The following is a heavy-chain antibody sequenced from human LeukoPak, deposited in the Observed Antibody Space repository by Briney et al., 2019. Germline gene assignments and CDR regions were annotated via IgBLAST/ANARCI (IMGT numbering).Heavy chain of an antibody. CDR1: GFTFSSHE. J-gene: IGHJ4*02. Sequence: HTGGSLRLSCAASGFTFSSHEMNWVRQAPGKGLEWVSYISRSGSSIDYTDSVEGRFTISRDNAKNSLYLQMDSLRAEDTAVYYRARDGSNFDPFDYWGQGTLVTVSS. D-gene: IGHD4-11*01. V-gene: IGHV3-48*03. CDR2: ISRSGSSI. CDR3: ARDGSNFDPFDY.